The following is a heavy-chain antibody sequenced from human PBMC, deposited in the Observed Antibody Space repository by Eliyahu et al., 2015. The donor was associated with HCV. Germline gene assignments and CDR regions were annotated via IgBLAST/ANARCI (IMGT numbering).Heavy chain of an antibody. J-gene: IGHJ4*02. Sequence: EVQLVESGGGLVKPGGSLXLXCXASGFPXSNXWLSWVRPXPGKGLXWVGRIKSKTDGGTTDYAAPVKGRFTISRDDSKNTLYLQMNSLKTEDTAVYYCLGSGSYLVDYWGQGTPVTVSS. CDR1: GFPXSNXW. V-gene: IGHV3-15*01. D-gene: IGHD3-10*01. CDR3: LGSGSYLVDY. CDR2: IKSKTDGGTT.